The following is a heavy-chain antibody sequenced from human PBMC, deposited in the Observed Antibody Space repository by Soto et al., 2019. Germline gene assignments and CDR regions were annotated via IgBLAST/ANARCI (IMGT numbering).Heavy chain of an antibody. V-gene: IGHV4-4*02. CDR3: ARLYMVRGVMDWFDP. Sequence: QVQLQESGPGLVKPSGTLSLTCAVSGGPISSSNWWSWVRQPPGKGLEWIGEIYHSGSTNYNPSLKSRVTISVDKSKNQFSLKLSSVTAADTAMYYCARLYMVRGVMDWFDPWGQGTLVTVSS. CDR1: GGPISSSNW. D-gene: IGHD3-10*01. J-gene: IGHJ5*02. CDR2: IYHSGST.